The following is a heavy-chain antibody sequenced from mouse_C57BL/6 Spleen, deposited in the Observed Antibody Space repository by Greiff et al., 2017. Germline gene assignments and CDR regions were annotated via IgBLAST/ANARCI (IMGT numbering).Heavy chain of an antibody. Sequence: EVKLVESGGGLVQSGRSLRLSCATSGFTFSDFYMEWVRQAPGKGLEWIAASRNKANDYTTEYSASVKGRFIVSRDTSQSILYLQMNALRAEDTAIYYCARDEDSGTGAMDYWGQGTSVTVSS. V-gene: IGHV7-1*01. J-gene: IGHJ4*01. D-gene: IGHD3-1*01. CDR3: ARDEDSGTGAMDY. CDR2: SRNKANDYTT. CDR1: GFTFSDFY.